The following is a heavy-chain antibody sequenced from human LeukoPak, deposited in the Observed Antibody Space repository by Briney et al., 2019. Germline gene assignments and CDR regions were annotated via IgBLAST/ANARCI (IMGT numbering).Heavy chain of an antibody. CDR3: ARESMAATAIYSFDY. J-gene: IGHJ4*02. CDR2: INPSGGST. CDR1: GYTFTSYY. D-gene: IGHD2-2*02. V-gene: IGHV1-46*01. Sequence: ASVKVSCKASGYTFTSYYMHWVRQAPGQGLEWMGIINPSGGSTSYAQKFQGRVTMTRDTSTNTVYMELSSLRSEDTAVYYCARESMAATAIYSFDYWGQGTLVTVSS.